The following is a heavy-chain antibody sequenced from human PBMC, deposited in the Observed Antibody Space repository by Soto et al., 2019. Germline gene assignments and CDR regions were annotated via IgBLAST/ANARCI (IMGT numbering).Heavy chain of an antibody. CDR2: VIPLFDTA. CDR3: ATGGHNDGYNFYHGMDV. D-gene: IGHD5-18*01. J-gene: IGHJ6*02. CDR1: GGIFTNNA. Sequence: QVQVVQSGAEVKKPGSSVKVSCKVSGGIFTNNAISWVRQAPGQGLEWLGGVIPLFDTAYYAPIFRGRLRISADGATTTADMELSGLTSADTAVYFCATGGHNDGYNFYHGMDVWGQGTTVTVS. V-gene: IGHV1-69*01.